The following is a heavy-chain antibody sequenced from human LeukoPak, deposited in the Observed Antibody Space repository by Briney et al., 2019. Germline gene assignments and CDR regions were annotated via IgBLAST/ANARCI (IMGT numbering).Heavy chain of an antibody. CDR1: GFTFSSYW. CDR2: IKQDGSEK. J-gene: IGHJ4*02. D-gene: IGHD3-10*01. Sequence: GGSLRLSCAASGFTFSSYWMSWVRQAPGKGREWVANIKQDGSEKYYVDSVKGRFTISRDNAKNSLYLQMNSLRAEDTAIYYCAKLFDSGTYNNFFHYWGQGTLVTVSS. V-gene: IGHV3-7*03. CDR3: AKLFDSGTYNNFFHY.